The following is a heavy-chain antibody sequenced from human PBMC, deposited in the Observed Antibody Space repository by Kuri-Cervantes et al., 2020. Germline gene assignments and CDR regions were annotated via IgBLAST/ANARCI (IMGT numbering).Heavy chain of an antibody. Sequence: GSLRLSCTVSGGSISSYYWRWIRQPAGKGLEWIGRIYTSGSTNYNPSLKSRVTMSVDTSKNQFSLKLSSVTAADTAVYYCATGGTQSYYDILTGRGGPYYYGMDVWGQGTTVTVSS. CDR2: IYTSGST. V-gene: IGHV4-4*07. CDR1: GGSISSYY. CDR3: ATGGTQSYYDILTGRGGPYYYGMDV. D-gene: IGHD3-9*01. J-gene: IGHJ6*02.